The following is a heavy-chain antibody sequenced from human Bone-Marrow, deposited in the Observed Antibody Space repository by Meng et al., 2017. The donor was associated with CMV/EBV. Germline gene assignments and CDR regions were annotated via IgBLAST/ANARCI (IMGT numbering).Heavy chain of an antibody. Sequence: GSLRLSCTVSGYSISSGYYWGWIRQPPGKGLEWIGSIYHSGSTYYNPSLKSRVTISVDTSKNQFSLKLSSVTAADTAVYYCARDGGSRWYVSGAFDIWGLGTMVTVSS. J-gene: IGHJ3*02. D-gene: IGHD6-13*01. CDR2: IYHSGST. CDR3: ARDGGSRWYVSGAFDI. V-gene: IGHV4-38-2*02. CDR1: GYSISSGYY.